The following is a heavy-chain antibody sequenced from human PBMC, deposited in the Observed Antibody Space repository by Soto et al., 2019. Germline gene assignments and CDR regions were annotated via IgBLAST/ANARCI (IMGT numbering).Heavy chain of an antibody. D-gene: IGHD2-15*01. CDR1: GFTFSSYA. CDR2: ISGSGGST. CDR3: AKDKEVVVAATFDY. V-gene: IGHV3-23*01. Sequence: GGSLRLSCAASGFTFSSYAMGWVRQAPGKGLEWVSAISGSGGSTYYADSVKGRFTISRDNSKNTLYLQMNSLRAEDTAVYYCAKDKEVVVAATFDYWGQGTLVTVSS. J-gene: IGHJ4*02.